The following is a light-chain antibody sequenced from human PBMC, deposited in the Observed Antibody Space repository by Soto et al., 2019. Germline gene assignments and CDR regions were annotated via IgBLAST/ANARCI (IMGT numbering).Light chain of an antibody. CDR1: QSVSSN. CDR3: QQYNNWPPIT. V-gene: IGKV3-15*01. J-gene: IGKJ5*01. CDR2: GAS. Sequence: EIVMTQSPATLSVSPGERATLSCRASQSVSSNLAWYQQKPGQAPRLIXYGASTRANGIPARFSGSGSGTEFTLTISSLQSEDFAVYDCQQYNNWPPITFGQGTRLENK.